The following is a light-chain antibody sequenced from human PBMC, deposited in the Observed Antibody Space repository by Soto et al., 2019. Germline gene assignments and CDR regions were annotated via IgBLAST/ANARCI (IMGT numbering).Light chain of an antibody. CDR3: QQYNTYST. V-gene: IGKV1-5*03. CDR2: KAS. CDR1: QSISSW. Sequence: IQMTHSPSTLSASVGDRFTITCRASQSISSWLAWYQQKPGKAPNLLIYKASSLESGVPSRFSGSGSGTEFTLTISSLQPDDFATYYCQQYNTYSTFGQGTKVDI. J-gene: IGKJ1*01.